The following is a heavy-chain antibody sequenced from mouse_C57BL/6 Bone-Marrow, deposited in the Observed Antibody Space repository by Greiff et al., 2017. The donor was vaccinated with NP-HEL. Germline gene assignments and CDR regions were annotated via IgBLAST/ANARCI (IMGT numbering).Heavy chain of an antibody. CDR3: TTEVSYGSST. Sequence: VQLKESGAELVRPGASVKLSCTASGFNIKDDYMHWVKQRPEQGLEWIGWIDPENGDTEYASKFQGKATITADTSSNTAYLQLSSLTSEDTAVYYCTTEVSYGSSTRGQGTLVTVSA. D-gene: IGHD1-1*01. CDR2: IDPENGDT. V-gene: IGHV14-4*01. CDR1: GFNIKDDY. J-gene: IGHJ3*01.